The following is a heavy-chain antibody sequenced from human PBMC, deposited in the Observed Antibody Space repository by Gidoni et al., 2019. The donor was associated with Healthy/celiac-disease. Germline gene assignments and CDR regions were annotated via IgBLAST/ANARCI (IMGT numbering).Heavy chain of an antibody. CDR3: ARGLGAAVPWYFDL. CDR1: GGSFSGYY. V-gene: IGHV4-34*01. J-gene: IGHJ2*01. D-gene: IGHD6-13*01. Sequence: QVQLQQWGAGLLKPSETLSLTCAVYGGSFSGYYWSWTRQPPGKGLEWIGEINHSGSTNYNPSLKSRVTISVDTSKNQFSLKLSSVTAADTAVYYCARGLGAAVPWYFDLWGRGTLVTVSS. CDR2: INHSGST.